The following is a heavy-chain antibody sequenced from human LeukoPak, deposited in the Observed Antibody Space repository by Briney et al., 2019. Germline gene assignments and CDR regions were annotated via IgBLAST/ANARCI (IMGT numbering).Heavy chain of an antibody. J-gene: IGHJ4*02. D-gene: IGHD6-13*01. V-gene: IGHV3-48*04. Sequence: GGSLRLSCAASGFTFSSYAMSWVRQAPGKGLEWVSYISSSGSTIYYADSVKGRFTISRDNAKNSLYLQMNSLRAEDTAVYYCARDIRYSSSWALDYWGQGTLVTVSS. CDR2: ISSSGSTI. CDR1: GFTFSSYA. CDR3: ARDIRYSSSWALDY.